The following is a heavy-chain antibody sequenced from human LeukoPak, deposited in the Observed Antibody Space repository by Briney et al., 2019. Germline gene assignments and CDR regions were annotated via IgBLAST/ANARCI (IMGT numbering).Heavy chain of an antibody. CDR3: ARDNSVGDIAWWFDP. J-gene: IGHJ5*02. CDR1: GGTFSSYA. Sequence: ASVKVSCKASGGTFSSYAISWVRQAPGQGLEWMGGIIPIFGTANYAQKFQGRVTITADESTSTAYMELSSLRSEDTAVYYCARDNSVGDIAWWFDPWGQGTLVTVSS. CDR2: IIPIFGTA. V-gene: IGHV1-69*13. D-gene: IGHD3-10*01.